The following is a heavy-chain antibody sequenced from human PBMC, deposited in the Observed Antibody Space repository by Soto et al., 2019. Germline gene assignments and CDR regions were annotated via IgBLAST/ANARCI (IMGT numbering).Heavy chain of an antibody. CDR3: ARGLAADGA. D-gene: IGHD6-25*01. CDR2: INAGSGNT. Sequence: QVQLVQSGAEVKKPGASVKVSCTASGYTFTHYAIHWVRHAPGQRLEWMGFINAGSGNTKYSQTLQGRLTVNKDTSASKAYMDLSSLGSEDTAIYYCARGLAADGAWGQGTLVTVSS. V-gene: IGHV1-3*01. CDR1: GYTFTHYA. J-gene: IGHJ5*02.